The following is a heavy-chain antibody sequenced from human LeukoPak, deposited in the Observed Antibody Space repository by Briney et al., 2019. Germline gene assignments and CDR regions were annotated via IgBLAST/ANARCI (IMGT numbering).Heavy chain of an antibody. CDR1: GGSISSYY. D-gene: IGHD3-22*01. V-gene: IGHV4-59*01. J-gene: IGHJ4*02. CDR3: ARGQWLPVFDF. Sequence: SETLSLTCTVSGGSISSYYWSWIRQPPGRGLEWIGYIYYSGSTDYNPSLKSRVTIPVDTSKNHFSLKLSSVTAADTAVYYCARGQWLPVFDFWGQGTLVTVSS. CDR2: IYYSGST.